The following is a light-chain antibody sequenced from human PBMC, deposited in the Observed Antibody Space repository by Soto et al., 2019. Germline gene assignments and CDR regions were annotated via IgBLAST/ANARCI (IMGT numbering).Light chain of an antibody. Sequence: QSALTQPPSASGSLGQSVTISCAGTSSDVGAYNYVSWYQQHPGKAPRLLIYEGTKWASGVPDRFSGSKSGNTASLTVSGLQADDEADYYCSSYAGSNTLLFGGGTKLTVL. CDR3: SSYAGSNTLL. V-gene: IGLV2-8*01. CDR2: EGT. CDR1: SSDVGAYNY. J-gene: IGLJ2*01.